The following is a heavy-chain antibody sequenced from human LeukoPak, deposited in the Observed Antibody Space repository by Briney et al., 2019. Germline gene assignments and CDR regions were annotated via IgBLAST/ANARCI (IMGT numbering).Heavy chain of an antibody. CDR2: ISDSGGRT. V-gene: IGHV3-23*01. Sequence: GGSLRPSCAVSGITLSNYGMSWVRQAPGKGLEWVAGISDSGGRTNYADSVKGRFTISRDNPKNTLYLQMNSLRAEDTAVYFCAKRGVVIRVILVGFHKEAYYFDSWGQGALVTVSS. CDR1: GITLSNYG. CDR3: AKRGVVIRVILVGFHKEAYYFDS. J-gene: IGHJ4*02. D-gene: IGHD3-22*01.